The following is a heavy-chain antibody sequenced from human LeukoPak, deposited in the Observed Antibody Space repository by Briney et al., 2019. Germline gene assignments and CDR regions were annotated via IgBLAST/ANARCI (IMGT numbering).Heavy chain of an antibody. J-gene: IGHJ4*02. D-gene: IGHD5-18*01. CDR1: GFGFHSYW. Sequence: PGGSLRLSCAASGFGFHSYWMHWVRQDPGAGLVGVSRINSDGISTSYADSVKGRFTISRDNAKDTLYLQMNSLRAEDTAVYYCARGGRYSYASFDYWGQGTLVTVSS. CDR3: ARGGRYSYASFDY. CDR2: INSDGIST. V-gene: IGHV3-74*01.